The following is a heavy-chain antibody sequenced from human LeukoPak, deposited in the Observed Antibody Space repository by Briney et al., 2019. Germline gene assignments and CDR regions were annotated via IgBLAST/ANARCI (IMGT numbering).Heavy chain of an antibody. V-gene: IGHV1-18*01. CDR1: GYTFTSYG. D-gene: IGHD6-13*01. CDR2: ISAYNGNT. CDR3: ARDAEQQLVPYY. Sequence: ASVKVSCKASGYTFTSYGISWVRQAPGQGLEWMGWISAYNGNTNYAQKLQGKVTMTTDTSTSTAYMELRSLRSDDTAVYYCARDAEQQLVPYYWGQGTLVTVSS. J-gene: IGHJ4*02.